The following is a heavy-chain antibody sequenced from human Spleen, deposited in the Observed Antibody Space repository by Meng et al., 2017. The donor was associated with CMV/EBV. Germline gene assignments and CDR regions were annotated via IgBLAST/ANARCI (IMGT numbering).Heavy chain of an antibody. CDR2: IYYSGRA. J-gene: IGHJ4*02. D-gene: IGHD4-23*01. CDR3: AGDLPGNPIDY. Sequence: PVSDGSIRRSGYYWGWIRPPPGKGLAWIGNIYYSGRAYYPPSLKSRVTISLDTSKNQFSLRLSSVTAADTAVYYCAGDLPGNPIDYWGQGTLVTVSS. V-gene: IGHV4-39*07. CDR1: DGSIRRSGYY.